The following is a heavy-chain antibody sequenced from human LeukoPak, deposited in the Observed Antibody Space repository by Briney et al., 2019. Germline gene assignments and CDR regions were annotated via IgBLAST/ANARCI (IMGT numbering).Heavy chain of an antibody. CDR1: GFTFSSYG. V-gene: IGHV3-30*02. D-gene: IGHD6-19*01. J-gene: IGHJ4*02. CDR2: IRYDGSNK. Sequence: PGGSLRLSCAASGFTFSSYGMHWVRQAPGKGLEWVAFIRYDGSNKYYADSVKGRFTISRDNSKNTLYLQMNSLRAEDTAVYYCANLCRNAQCGGWELDYWGQGTLVTVSS. CDR3: ANLCRNAQCGGWELDY.